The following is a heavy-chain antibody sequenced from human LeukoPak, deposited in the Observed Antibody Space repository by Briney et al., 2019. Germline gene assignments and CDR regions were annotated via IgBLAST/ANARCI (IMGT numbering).Heavy chain of an antibody. CDR1: GFTFSRYW. V-gene: IGHV3-7*03. D-gene: IGHD6-19*01. CDR3: ARDHSSGWSYYGMDV. J-gene: IGHJ6*02. Sequence: GGSLRLSCAASGFTFSRYWMSWVRQVPRKGLEWVANIKQDGSEKYYVDSVKGRFTISRDNAKNSLYLQMNSLRAEDTAVYYCARDHSSGWSYYGMDVWGQGTTVTVSS. CDR2: IKQDGSEK.